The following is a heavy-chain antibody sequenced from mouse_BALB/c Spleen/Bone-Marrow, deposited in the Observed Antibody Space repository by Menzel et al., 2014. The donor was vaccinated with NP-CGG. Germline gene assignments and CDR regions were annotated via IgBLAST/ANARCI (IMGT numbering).Heavy chain of an antibody. J-gene: IGHJ1*01. CDR1: GYNFTSYW. D-gene: IGHD2-3*01. V-gene: IGHV1-69*02. Sequence: LVESGAELVKPGTSVKLSCKASGYNFTSYWMNWVKQRPGQGLEWIGEIDPTDDYINYDQKVKGKGTLTVDKSSSTAYMQLSSLTSEASAVYYCAKSRGLYDYCYFDVWGAGTTVTVSS. CDR2: IDPTDDYI. CDR3: AKSRGLYDYCYFDV.